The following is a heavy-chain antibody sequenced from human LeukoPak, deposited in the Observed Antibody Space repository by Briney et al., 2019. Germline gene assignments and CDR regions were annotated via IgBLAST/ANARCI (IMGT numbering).Heavy chain of an antibody. V-gene: IGHV3-30-3*01. D-gene: IGHD3-16*02. Sequence: GGSLRLSCAASGFTFSSYAIHWVRQAPGKGLEWVAVISYDGSNKYYADSVKGRFTISRDNSKDTLYLQVNSLRAEDTAVYYCARYPLYDYVWGSYRHVFIYWGQGTLVTVSS. J-gene: IGHJ4*02. CDR3: ARYPLYDYVWGSYRHVFIY. CDR2: ISYDGSNK. CDR1: GFTFSSYA.